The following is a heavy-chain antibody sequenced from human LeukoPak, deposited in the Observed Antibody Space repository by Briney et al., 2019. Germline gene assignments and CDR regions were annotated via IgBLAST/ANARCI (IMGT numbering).Heavy chain of an antibody. CDR2: IYSKTNGGTT. V-gene: IGHV3-15*07. CDR3: TRGSVTYDSSDFDQ. Sequence: GGSLRLSCAASGFIFSDYYMNWVRQAPGKGLEWVGRIYSKTNGGTTEYAVPVKGRFTISRDDSKSTLYLQMNSLETEDTALYYCTRGSVTYDSSDFDQWGQGTLVTVSS. D-gene: IGHD3-22*01. CDR1: GFIFSDYY. J-gene: IGHJ4*02.